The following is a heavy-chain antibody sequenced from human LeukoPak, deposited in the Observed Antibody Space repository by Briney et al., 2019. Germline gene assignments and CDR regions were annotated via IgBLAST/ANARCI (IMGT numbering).Heavy chain of an antibody. J-gene: IGHJ4*02. Sequence: GGSLRLSCAASGFTVSSNYMSWVRQAPGKGLEWVSVIYSGGSTYYADSVKGRFTISRDNSKNTLYLQMNSLRAEDTAVYYCVRDVALAAAGPGDYWGQGTLVTVSS. CDR1: GFTVSSNY. CDR2: IYSGGST. V-gene: IGHV3-66*01. CDR3: VRDVALAAAGPGDY. D-gene: IGHD6-13*01.